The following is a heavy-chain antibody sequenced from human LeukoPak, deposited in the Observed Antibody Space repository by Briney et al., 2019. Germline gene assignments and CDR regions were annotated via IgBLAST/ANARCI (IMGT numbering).Heavy chain of an antibody. CDR2: VDPEDGET. CDR3: ARETAPIAAAAPFDY. V-gene: IGHV1-69-2*01. J-gene: IGHJ4*02. Sequence: GASVKVSCKASGYTFTDYYMHWVQQAPGKGLEWMGRVDPEDGETIYAEKFQGRVTITADTSTDTAYMELSSLRSEDTAVYYCARETAPIAAAAPFDYWGQGTLVTVSS. CDR1: GYTFTDYY. D-gene: IGHD6-13*01.